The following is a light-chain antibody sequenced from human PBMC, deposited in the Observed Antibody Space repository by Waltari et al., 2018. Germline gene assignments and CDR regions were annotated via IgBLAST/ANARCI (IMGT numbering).Light chain of an antibody. Sequence: DIVMTQSPDSLAVSLGERATIKGKSSQSLLYSSNNKNYLDWYQQKPGKPPKLLIYWASTRESGVPDRFSGSGSGTDFTLTISSLQAEDVAIYYCQQYYSTLVFGQWTKLEIK. CDR3: QQYYSTLV. V-gene: IGKV4-1*01. CDR2: WAS. J-gene: IGKJ2*01. CDR1: QSLLYSSNNKNY.